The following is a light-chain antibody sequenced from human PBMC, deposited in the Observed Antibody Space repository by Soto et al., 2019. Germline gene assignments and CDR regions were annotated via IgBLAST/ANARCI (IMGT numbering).Light chain of an antibody. Sequence: EIVLTQSPGTLSLSPGERATLSCMASQSVSNNYLAWYQQKPGQAPRLLIYGASNRATGIPDRFSGSGSGTDFTLTISKLEPGDFAVYYCQQYDTSDTWTFGQGTKVDIK. V-gene: IGKV3-20*01. CDR2: GAS. CDR1: QSVSNNY. J-gene: IGKJ1*01. CDR3: QQYDTSDTWT.